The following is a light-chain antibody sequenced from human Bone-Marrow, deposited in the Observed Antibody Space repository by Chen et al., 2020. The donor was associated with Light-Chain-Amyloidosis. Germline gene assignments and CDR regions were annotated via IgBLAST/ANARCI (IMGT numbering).Light chain of an antibody. V-gene: IGLV3-25*03. CDR2: RDT. CDR1: DLPTKY. CDR3: QSADSSGTYEVI. J-gene: IGLJ2*01. Sequence: SYELTQPPSVSVSPGQTAMITCSGDDLPTKYAYWYQQKPGQAPVLGIHRDTERPSGISERFDGSSSGTTATLTISGVQAEDEADYHCQSADSSGTYEVIFGGGTKLTVL.